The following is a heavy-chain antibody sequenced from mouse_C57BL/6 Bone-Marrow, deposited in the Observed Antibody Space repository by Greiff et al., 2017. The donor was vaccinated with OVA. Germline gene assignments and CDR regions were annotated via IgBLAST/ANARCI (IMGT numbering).Heavy chain of an antibody. V-gene: IGHV1-63*01. CDR1: GYTFTNYW. D-gene: IGHD1-1*01. Sequence: QVQLQQSGAELVRPGTSVQMSCKASGYTFTNYWIGWAKQRPGHGLEWIGDIYPGGGYTNYNEKFKGKATLTADKSSSTAYMQFSSLTSEDSAIYYCARHTTVVAKDYFDYWGQGTTLTVSS. J-gene: IGHJ2*01. CDR2: IYPGGGYT. CDR3: ARHTTVVAKDYFDY.